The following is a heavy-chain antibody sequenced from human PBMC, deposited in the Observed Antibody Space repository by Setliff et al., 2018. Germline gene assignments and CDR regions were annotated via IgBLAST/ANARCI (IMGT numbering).Heavy chain of an antibody. J-gene: IGHJ6*03. CDR2: TIPIFGTT. V-gene: IGHV1-69*05. Sequence: SVKVSCKASGGTFSSYGISWVRQAPGQGLEWMGGTIPIFGTTNYAQKFQGRVTIITDESTSTALMQLSSLRSEDTAVYYCVREGVDSRSSTDYRYYMDVWGKGTTVTVSS. CDR3: VREGVDSRSSTDYRYYMDV. D-gene: IGHD3-22*01. CDR1: GGTFSSYG.